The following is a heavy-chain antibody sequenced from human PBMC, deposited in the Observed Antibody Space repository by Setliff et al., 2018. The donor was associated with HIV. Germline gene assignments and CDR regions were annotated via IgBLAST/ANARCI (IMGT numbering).Heavy chain of an antibody. Sequence: SETLSLTCTVSGGSISSSGYYWGWIRQPPGKGLEWIGSMYHSGSTYYNPSLKTRVTISLDTSKNQFSLKLSSVTVADTAVYYCASEDCGGGSCRPDNRGQGTLVTVSS. CDR2: MYHSGST. D-gene: IGHD2-15*01. V-gene: IGHV4-39*07. J-gene: IGHJ4*02. CDR3: ASEDCGGGSCRPDN. CDR1: GGSISSSGYY.